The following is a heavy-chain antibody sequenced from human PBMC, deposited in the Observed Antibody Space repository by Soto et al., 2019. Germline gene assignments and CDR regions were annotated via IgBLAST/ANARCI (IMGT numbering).Heavy chain of an antibody. Sequence: EVHLQQSGAEVKKPGATVKISCKVSGYTFTGYHMQWVRQAPGKGLEWMALVEVEEGRGKSGDKVRGRLTIAADTATATVYLELSGLADDDSAIYYCATTGSGSGDYPAWGQGTQVTVSS. D-gene: IGHD3-3*01. J-gene: IGHJ5*02. CDR2: VEVEEGRG. CDR3: ATTGSGSGDYPA. CDR1: GYTFTGYH. V-gene: IGHV1-69-2*01.